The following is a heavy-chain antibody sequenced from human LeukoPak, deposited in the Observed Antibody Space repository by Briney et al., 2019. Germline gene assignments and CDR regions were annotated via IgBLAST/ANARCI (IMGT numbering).Heavy chain of an antibody. Sequence: SETLSLTCTVSGGSISSHYWSWTRQPPGKGLEWIGYIYYSGSTNYNPSLKSRVTISVDTSKNQFSLKLSSVTAADTAVYYCARGVWIDAFDIWGQGTMVTVSS. CDR3: ARGVWIDAFDI. CDR2: IYYSGST. J-gene: IGHJ3*02. D-gene: IGHD1-1*01. V-gene: IGHV4-59*11. CDR1: GGSISSHY.